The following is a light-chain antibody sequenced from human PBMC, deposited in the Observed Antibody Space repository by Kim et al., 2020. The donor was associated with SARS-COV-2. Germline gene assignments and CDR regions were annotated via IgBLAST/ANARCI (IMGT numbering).Light chain of an antibody. V-gene: IGKV1-27*01. Sequence: ASVGDRVTITCRASHAISHYLAWYQQKPRKVPKLLIYAASTLQSGVPSRFSGSGSGTDFTLTISSLQPEDVATYYCQKYDIAPWTFGQGTKVDIK. CDR2: AAS. J-gene: IGKJ1*01. CDR1: HAISHY. CDR3: QKYDIAPWT.